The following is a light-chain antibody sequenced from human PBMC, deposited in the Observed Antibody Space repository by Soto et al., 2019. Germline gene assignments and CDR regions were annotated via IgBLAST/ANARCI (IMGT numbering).Light chain of an antibody. CDR2: DTS. CDR1: QDISNF. J-gene: IGKJ1*01. Sequence: QMTQSPSSLSASVGDRVTITCRATQDISNFLAWYQQKPGKVPQLLIYDTSTLQSGVPSRFSGSGSGTDFTLTISSLQPEDVATYYCHKYFTPQTFGQGTRVDLK. V-gene: IGKV1-27*01. CDR3: HKYFTPQT.